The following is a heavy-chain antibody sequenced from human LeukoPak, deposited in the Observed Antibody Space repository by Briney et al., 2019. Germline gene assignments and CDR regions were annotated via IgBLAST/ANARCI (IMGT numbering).Heavy chain of an antibody. J-gene: IGHJ5*02. D-gene: IGHD1-26*01. CDR1: GYTFTGYY. Sequence: ASVKVSCKASGYTFTGYYMHWVRQAPGQGLEWMGWINPNSGGTNYAQKFQGRVTMTRDTSISTAYMELSRLRSDDTAVYYCARDYAGADYNWFDPWGQGTLVTVSS. V-gene: IGHV1-2*02. CDR3: ARDYAGADYNWFDP. CDR2: INPNSGGT.